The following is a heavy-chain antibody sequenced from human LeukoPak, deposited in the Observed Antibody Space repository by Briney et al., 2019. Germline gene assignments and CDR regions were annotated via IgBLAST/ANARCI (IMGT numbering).Heavy chain of an antibody. J-gene: IGHJ4*02. V-gene: IGHV4-31*03. CDR3: VRDLGVTLPFDY. CDR2: IYYSGST. D-gene: IGHD3-10*01. CDR1: GGSISSGGYY. Sequence: SETLSLTCTVSGGSISSGGYYWSWIRQHPGKGLEWIGYIYYSGSTYYNPSLKSRVTISVDTSKNQFSLKLSAVTAADTAVYYCVRDLGVTLPFDYWGQGALVTVSS.